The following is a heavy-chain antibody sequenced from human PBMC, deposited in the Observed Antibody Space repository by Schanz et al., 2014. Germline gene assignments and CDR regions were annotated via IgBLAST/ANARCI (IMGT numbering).Heavy chain of an antibody. CDR1: GYTFTSYG. J-gene: IGHJ4*02. CDR3: ARSAGRDFWSGYYTRFDY. D-gene: IGHD3-3*01. V-gene: IGHV1-18*01. Sequence: QVQLVQSGAEVKKPGASVKVSCKASGYTFTSYGISWVRQAPGQGLEWVGWISVYTGNTKYGQKVQGRVTMTADTSTNTAYMELRSLRSDDTAVYYCARSAGRDFWSGYYTRFDYWGQGTLVNVSS. CDR2: ISVYTGNT.